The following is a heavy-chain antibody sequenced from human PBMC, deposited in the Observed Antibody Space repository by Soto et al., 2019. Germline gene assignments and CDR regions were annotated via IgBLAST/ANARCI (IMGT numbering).Heavy chain of an antibody. CDR1: GYTFTSYY. J-gene: IGHJ4*02. CDR3: ARDESEGKLSSY. Sequence: GASVKVSCKASGYTFTSYYMHWVRQAPGQGLEWMGIINSSGGSTSYAQKFQGRVTMTRDTSTSTVYMELSSLRSEDTAVYYCARDESEGKLSSYWGQGTLVTVSS. CDR2: INSSGGST. V-gene: IGHV1-46*01. D-gene: IGHD1-7*01.